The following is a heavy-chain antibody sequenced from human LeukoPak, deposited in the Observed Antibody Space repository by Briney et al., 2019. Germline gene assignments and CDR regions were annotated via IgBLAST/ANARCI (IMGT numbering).Heavy chain of an antibody. CDR1: GGSFSGYY. Sequence: PSETLSLTCAVYGGSFSGYYWSWIRQPPGKGLEWIGEINHSGSTNYNPSLKSRVTISVDTSKNQFSLKLSSVTAEDTAVYYCARTAGRVYAIKSRWFDPWGQGTLVTVSS. CDR2: INHSGST. D-gene: IGHD2-8*01. CDR3: ARTAGRVYAIKSRWFDP. J-gene: IGHJ5*02. V-gene: IGHV4-34*01.